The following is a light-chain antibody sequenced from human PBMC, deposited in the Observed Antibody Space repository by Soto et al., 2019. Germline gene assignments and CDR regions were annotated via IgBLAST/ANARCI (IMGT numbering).Light chain of an antibody. V-gene: IGLV2-14*01. J-gene: IGLJ1*01. CDR1: SSDVGGYNY. CDR3: RSYTSSRGV. CDR2: DVS. Sequence: QSALTQPASVSGSPGQSITISCTGTSSDVGGYNYVSWYQQHPGKAPKLMIYDVSNRPSGVSNRFSGSKSGNTGSLTISGFQAEDEADYYCRSYTSSRGVFGTGTKLTVL.